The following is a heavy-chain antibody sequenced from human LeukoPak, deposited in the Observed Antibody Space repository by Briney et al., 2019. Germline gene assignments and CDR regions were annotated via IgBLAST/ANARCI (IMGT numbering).Heavy chain of an antibody. CDR1: RGSITGYH. CDR3: ARRNDFDI. V-gene: IGHV4-4*08. Sequence: SETLSLTCTVSRGSITGYHWSWIRQPPGQGLEWIGYIYSSETTEYKPSLKSRVTNSADTSKYQFSMYLTAVTAADTAIYSCARRNDFDIWGQGTMVTVSS. CDR2: IYSSETT. J-gene: IGHJ3*02.